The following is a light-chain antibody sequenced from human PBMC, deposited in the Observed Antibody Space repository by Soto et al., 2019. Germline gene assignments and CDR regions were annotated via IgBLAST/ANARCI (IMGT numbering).Light chain of an antibody. CDR2: GAS. V-gene: IGKV3-20*01. Sequence: EIVLTQSPGTLSLSPGERATLSCRASQSVSSSYLAWYQQKPAQAPRLLIYGASSRPTGIPDRFSGSVSGTDFILTISRLEPEDFAVYYCQQCGTSPITFGQGTRLEIK. CDR3: QQCGTSPIT. J-gene: IGKJ5*01. CDR1: QSVSSSY.